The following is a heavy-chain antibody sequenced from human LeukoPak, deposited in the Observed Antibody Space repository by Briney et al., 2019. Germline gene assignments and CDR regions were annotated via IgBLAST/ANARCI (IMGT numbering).Heavy chain of an antibody. CDR1: VFTFSSYE. CDR3: AVAKIKDYFDY. J-gene: IGHJ4*02. D-gene: IGHD5-24*01. V-gene: IGHV3-48*03. Sequence: PGGSLRLSCAASVFTFSSYEMNWVRQAPGKRLEWVSCISSSGSTIYYADSVKGRFTISRDNAKNSLYLQMNSLRAEDTAVYYCAVAKIKDYFDYWGQGTLVTVSS. CDR2: ISSSGSTI.